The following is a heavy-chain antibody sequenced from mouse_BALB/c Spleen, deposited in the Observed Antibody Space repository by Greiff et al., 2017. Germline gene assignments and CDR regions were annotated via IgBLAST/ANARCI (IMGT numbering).Heavy chain of an antibody. V-gene: IGHV14-4*02. CDR1: GFNIKDYY. Sequence: VQLKESGAELVRSGASVKLSCTASGFNIKDYYMHWVKQRPEQGLEWIGWIDPENGDTEYAPKFQGKATMTADTSSNTAYLQLSSLTSEDTAVYYCNAYYYGSEDYFDYWGQGTTLTVSS. D-gene: IGHD1-1*01. CDR3: NAYYYGSEDYFDY. CDR2: IDPENGDT. J-gene: IGHJ2*01.